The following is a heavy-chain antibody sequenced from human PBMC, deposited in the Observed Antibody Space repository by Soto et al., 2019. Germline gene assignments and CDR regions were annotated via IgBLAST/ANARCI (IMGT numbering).Heavy chain of an antibody. D-gene: IGHD3-9*01. CDR3: ARVWGTYYDSLAGFMDV. CDR2: IDYSGST. CDR1: GGSISSGGYY. J-gene: IGHJ6*03. Sequence: QVQLQESGPGLVKPSQTLSLTCTVSGGSISSGGYYWSWFRQHPGQGLEWIGYIDYSGSTYYNPSLKSRVTISVDTSKNQCSLKLRSVTAADTSVYYCARVWGTYYDSLAGFMDVWGKGTTVTVSS. V-gene: IGHV4-31*03.